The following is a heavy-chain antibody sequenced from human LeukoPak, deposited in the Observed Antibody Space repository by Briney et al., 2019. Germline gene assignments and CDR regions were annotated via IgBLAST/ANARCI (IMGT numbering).Heavy chain of an antibody. CDR3: ARHRTASDY. D-gene: IGHD3-16*02. CDR2: ISGSGGST. V-gene: IGHV3-23*01. Sequence: GGSLRLSCAASGFTFSSYGMSWVRQAPGKGLEWVSAISGSGGSTYYADSVKGRFTFSRDNAKNSLYLQVNSLRAEDTAVYYCARHRTASDYWGQGTLVTVSS. CDR1: GFTFSSYG. J-gene: IGHJ4*02.